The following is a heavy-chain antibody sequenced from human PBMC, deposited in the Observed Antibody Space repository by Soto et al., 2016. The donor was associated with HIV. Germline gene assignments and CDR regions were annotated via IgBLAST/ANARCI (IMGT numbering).Heavy chain of an antibody. V-gene: IGHV4-31*03. CDR2: IYYSGST. CDR3: ARADXSSSSRXYYFDY. D-gene: IGHD6-6*01. J-gene: IGHJ4*02. CDR1: GGSISSGGYY. Sequence: QVQLQESGPGLVKPSQTLSLTCTVSGGSISSGGYYWSWIRQHPGKGLEWIGYIYYSGSTSYNPSLKSRVTISVDTSKNQFSLKLSSVTAADTAVYYCARADXSSSSRXYYFDYWGQGTLVTVSS.